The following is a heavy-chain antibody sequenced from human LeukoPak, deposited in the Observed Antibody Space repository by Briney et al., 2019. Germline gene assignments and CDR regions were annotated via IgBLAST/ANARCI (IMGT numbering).Heavy chain of an antibody. J-gene: IGHJ4*02. D-gene: IGHD3-9*01. CDR2: MNSNRTT. CDR3: ARAPYYDILTGLYQGIIY. Sequence: AGGSLRLSCAVSGFTVTSNYITWASLAPRNGMEWVSVMNSNRTTNNSDFVKGRFPISRANSKTTLYLQIKSMRAKATAAYYCARAPYYDILTGLYQGIIYWGQGTLVTVSS. CDR1: GFTVTSNY. V-gene: IGHV3-53*01.